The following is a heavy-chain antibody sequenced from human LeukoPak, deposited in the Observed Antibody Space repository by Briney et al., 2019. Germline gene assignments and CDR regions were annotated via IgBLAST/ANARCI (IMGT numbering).Heavy chain of an antibody. CDR3: AKVEESGDYFDC. V-gene: IGHV3-23*01. CDR2: FSGSGGRT. J-gene: IGHJ4*02. D-gene: IGHD2-15*01. Sequence: PGGSLRLSCAASGFIFSSYAMSWVRQAPGKGLDWVSVFSGSGGRTYYADSVKGRFTISRDNSKNTLYLQMNSLRAEDTAVYYWAKVEESGDYFDCWGQGTLVTLS. CDR1: GFIFSSYA.